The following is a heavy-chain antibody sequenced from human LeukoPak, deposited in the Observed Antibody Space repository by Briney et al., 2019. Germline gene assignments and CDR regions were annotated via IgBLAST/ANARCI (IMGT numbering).Heavy chain of an antibody. CDR1: GYTFTGYY. J-gene: IGHJ4*02. Sequence: ASVKVSCKASGYTFTGYYMHWVRQAPGQGLEWMGRINPNSGGPNYAQKFQGRVTMTRHTSISTAYMELSRLRSDDTAVYYCARGVVGESYYFDYWGQGTLVTVSS. CDR3: ARGVVGESYYFDY. V-gene: IGHV1-2*06. D-gene: IGHD1-26*01. CDR2: INPNSGGP.